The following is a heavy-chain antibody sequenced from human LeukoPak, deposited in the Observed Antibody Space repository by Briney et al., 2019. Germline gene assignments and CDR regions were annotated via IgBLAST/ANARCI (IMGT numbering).Heavy chain of an antibody. J-gene: IGHJ4*02. D-gene: IGHD5-12*01. CDR2: IYYTGST. CDR3: ARGRYSGYDLLSF. V-gene: IGHV4-59*02. CDR1: GGSVSDYY. Sequence: SETLSLTCTVSGGSVSDYYWSWIRQSPGKGLEWIGYIYYTGSTSYNPSLRSRVTMSADTSKNQFSLKLSSVTAADTAVYYCARGRYSGYDLLSFWGQGTLVTVSS.